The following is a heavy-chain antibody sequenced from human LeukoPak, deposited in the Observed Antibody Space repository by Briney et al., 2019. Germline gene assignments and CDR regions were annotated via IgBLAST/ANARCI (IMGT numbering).Heavy chain of an antibody. V-gene: IGHV4-4*02. CDR1: GGSISSSNW. CDR2: IYHSGST. D-gene: IGHD1-20*01. CDR3: ARYNWNDAVLDY. Sequence: SGTLSLTCAVSGGSISSSNWWSWVRQPPGKGLEWMGEIYHSGSTNYKQSLKRRVTISVHKSKNQFSLKLSSVTAADTAVYYCARYNWNDAVLDYWGQGTLVTVSS. J-gene: IGHJ4*02.